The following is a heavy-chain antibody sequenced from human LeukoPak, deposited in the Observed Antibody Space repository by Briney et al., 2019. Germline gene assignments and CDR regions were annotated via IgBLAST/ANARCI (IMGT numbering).Heavy chain of an antibody. Sequence: GGSLRLSCAASGFTFSGYWMSWVRQAPGKGLEWVANIKQDGSEKYYVDSVEGRFTISRDNAKNSLYLQLNSLRAEDTAVYYCAAEQQLVYGVFNIWGQGTMVTVSS. J-gene: IGHJ3*02. CDR2: IKQDGSEK. D-gene: IGHD6-13*01. CDR1: GFTFSGYW. CDR3: AAEQQLVYGVFNI. V-gene: IGHV3-7*03.